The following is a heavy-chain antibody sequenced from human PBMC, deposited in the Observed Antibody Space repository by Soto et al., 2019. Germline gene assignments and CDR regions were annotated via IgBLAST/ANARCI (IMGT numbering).Heavy chain of an antibody. J-gene: IGHJ6*02. D-gene: IGHD5-18*01. V-gene: IGHV3-30*19. CDR3: ARDRHIQLRFSYGMDV. CDR2: ISYDESNE. CDR1: GFIFSSHG. Sequence: GGSLRLSYAASGFIFSSHGMHWVRQAPGQGLEWVALISYDESNEYYADSVKGRFTISRDNSKNTLSLQMSSLRGEDTAVYYCARDRHIQLRFSYGMDVWGQGTTVTVSS.